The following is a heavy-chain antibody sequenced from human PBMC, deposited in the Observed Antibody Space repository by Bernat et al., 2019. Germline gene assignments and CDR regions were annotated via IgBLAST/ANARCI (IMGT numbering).Heavy chain of an antibody. V-gene: IGHV1-8*01. CDR3: ARSPPNGGVDY. CDR2: VSPNSGNT. J-gene: IGHJ4*02. CDR1: EYTFTSYD. D-gene: IGHD7-27*01. Sequence: QVQLVQSGAEVKTPGASVKVSCKASEYTFTSYDFNWVRQATGQGLEWMGWVSPNSGNTGYAQKFQGRVTMTRDTSISTVYMELSSLGSEATAVYYCARSPPNGGVDYWGQGTLVTVAS.